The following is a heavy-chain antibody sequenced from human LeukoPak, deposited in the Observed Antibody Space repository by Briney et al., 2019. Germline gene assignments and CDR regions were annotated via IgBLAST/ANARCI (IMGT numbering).Heavy chain of an antibody. D-gene: IGHD3-22*01. CDR2: INSDGINT. CDR1: GFTFDDYA. CDR3: ARDLGQYYDTSDNWFDP. V-gene: IGHV3-74*01. Sequence: GGSLRLSCAASGFTFDDYAMHWVRQAPGKGLVWVSRINSDGINTSYADSVKGRFTISRDNAKNTLNLQMNSLRAEDTAVYYCARDLGQYYDTSDNWFDPWGQGTLVTVSS. J-gene: IGHJ5*02.